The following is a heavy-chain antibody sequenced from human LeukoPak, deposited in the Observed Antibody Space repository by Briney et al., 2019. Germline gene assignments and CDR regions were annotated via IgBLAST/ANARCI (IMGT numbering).Heavy chain of an antibody. CDR3: AKGGTYYYDSSGYYPLFY. CDR2: ISYDGSNK. J-gene: IGHJ4*02. Sequence: GGSLRLSCADSGFTFSSYGMHWVRQAPGKGLEWVAVISYDGSNKYYADSVKGRFTISRDNSKNTLYLQMNSLRAEDTAVYYCAKGGTYYYDSSGYYPLFYWGQGTLVTVSS. D-gene: IGHD3-22*01. CDR1: GFTFSSYG. V-gene: IGHV3-30*18.